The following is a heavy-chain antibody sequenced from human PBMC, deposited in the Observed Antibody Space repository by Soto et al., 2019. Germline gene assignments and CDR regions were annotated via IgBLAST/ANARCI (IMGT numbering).Heavy chain of an antibody. CDR2: INPSRGSA. J-gene: IGHJ3*01. CDR3: ARPLIGNTIDL. CDR1: GYTFFKHF. V-gene: IGHV1-46*01. Sequence: ASVKVSCKASGYTFFKHFIHWVRQAPGQGLEWIGIINPSRGSATYGPIFQGRVSLTTDMPTSTVYMELSILRSEDTAIYYCARPLIGNTIDLWGQGTSVTVSS. D-gene: IGHD1-7*01.